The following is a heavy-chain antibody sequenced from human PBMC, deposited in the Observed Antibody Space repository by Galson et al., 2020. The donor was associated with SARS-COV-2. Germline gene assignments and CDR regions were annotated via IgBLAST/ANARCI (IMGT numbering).Heavy chain of an antibody. J-gene: IGHJ6*02. D-gene: IGHD1-26*01. CDR1: AFTFNIYA. Sequence: TGGSLRLSCEASAFTFNIYAFNWVRQAPGKGLEWLSTHDFNDSSTYYADSVKGRFTSSRDSSKNTLYLQMDSLRAEDTALYFCGNYRRHSSYFFSMDVWGQGTTVTVSS. CDR3: GNYRRHSSYFFSMDV. CDR2: HDFNDSST. V-gene: IGHV3-23*01.